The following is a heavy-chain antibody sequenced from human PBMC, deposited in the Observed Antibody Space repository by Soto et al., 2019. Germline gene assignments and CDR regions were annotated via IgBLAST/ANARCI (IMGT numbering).Heavy chain of an antibody. CDR3: ARGPSFKSGQLVTYYYYYGMDV. Sequence: SETLSLTCTGPGGSISSYYSSWIRQPPGKGLEWIGYIYYSGSTNYNPSLKSRVTISVDTSKNQFSLKLSCVAAAETTVYYCARGPSFKSGQLVTYYYYYGMDVWGQGTTVTVSS. J-gene: IGHJ6*02. CDR2: IYYSGST. CDR1: GGSISSYY. D-gene: IGHD6-13*01. V-gene: IGHV4-59*01.